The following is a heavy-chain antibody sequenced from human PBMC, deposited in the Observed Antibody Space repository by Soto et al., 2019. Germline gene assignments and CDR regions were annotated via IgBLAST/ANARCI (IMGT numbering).Heavy chain of an antibody. CDR3: ARSARVYYYDSSGYYYY. CDR1: GFTFSSYS. CDR2: ISSSSSTI. D-gene: IGHD3-22*01. V-gene: IGHV3-48*01. Sequence: GGSLRLSCAASGFTFSSYSMNWVRQAPGKGLEWVSYISSSSSTIYYADSVKGRFTISRDNAKNSLYLQMNSLRAEDTAVYYCARSARVYYYDSSGYYYYWGQGTLVTVSS. J-gene: IGHJ4*02.